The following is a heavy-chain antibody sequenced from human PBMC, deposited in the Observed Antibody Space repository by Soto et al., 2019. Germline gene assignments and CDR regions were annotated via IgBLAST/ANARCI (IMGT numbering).Heavy chain of an antibody. CDR1: GYSFTSYW. J-gene: IGHJ6*02. CDR2: IDPSDSYT. D-gene: IGHD3-22*01. Sequence: GESLKISCKGSGYSFTSYWISWVRQMPGKGLEWMGRIDPSDSYTNYSPSFQGHVTISADKSISTAYLQWSSLKASDTAMYYCAGSRAFDSSGYQTYYYGTDVWGQGTTVTVSS. CDR3: AGSRAFDSSGYQTYYYGTDV. V-gene: IGHV5-10-1*01.